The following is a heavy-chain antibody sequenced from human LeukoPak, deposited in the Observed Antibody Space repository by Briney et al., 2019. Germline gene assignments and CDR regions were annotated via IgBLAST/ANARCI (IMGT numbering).Heavy chain of an antibody. V-gene: IGHV3-53*01. D-gene: IGHD4-17*01. CDR3: ARGDTVTTFLFDY. CDR2: IYSGGST. Sequence: AGGSLRLSCAASGFTVSSNYMSWVRQAPGKGLAWVSVIYSGGSTYYADSVKGRFTISRDNSKNTLYLQMNSLRAEDTAVYYCARGDTVTTFLFDYWGQGTLVSVSS. J-gene: IGHJ4*02. CDR1: GFTVSSNY.